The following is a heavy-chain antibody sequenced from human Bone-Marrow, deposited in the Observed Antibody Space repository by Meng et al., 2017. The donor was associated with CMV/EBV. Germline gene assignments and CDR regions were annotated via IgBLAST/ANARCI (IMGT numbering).Heavy chain of an antibody. D-gene: IGHD3-16*01. CDR1: GDSIGNTYW. CDR3: ARDTLNFDY. J-gene: IGHJ4*02. V-gene: IGHV3-23*03. Sequence: ETLSLTCAVSGDSIGNTYWWTWVRQPPGKGLEWVSVIYSGGSTTSYADSVKGRFTISRDNSKNTLFLQMNSLRAGDTAVYYCARDTLNFDYWGQGTLVTVSS. CDR2: IYSGGSTT.